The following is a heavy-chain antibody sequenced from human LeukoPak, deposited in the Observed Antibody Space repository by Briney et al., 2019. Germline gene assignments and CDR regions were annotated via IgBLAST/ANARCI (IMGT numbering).Heavy chain of an antibody. CDR2: ISYDGSNK. J-gene: IGHJ4*02. D-gene: IGHD6-13*01. V-gene: IGHV3-30*01. CDR1: GFTFSSYA. Sequence: GGSLRLSCAASGFTFSSYAMHWVRQAPGKGLEWVAVISYDGSNKYYADSVKGRFTISRDNSKNTLYLQMNSLRAEDTAVYYCARGTKEQLVYFDYWGQGTLVTVSS. CDR3: ARGTKEQLVYFDY.